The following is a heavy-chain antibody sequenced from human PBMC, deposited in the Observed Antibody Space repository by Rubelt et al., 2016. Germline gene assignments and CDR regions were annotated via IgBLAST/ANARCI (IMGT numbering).Heavy chain of an antibody. D-gene: IGHD7-27*01. J-gene: IGHJ4*02. CDR1: SNSAA. V-gene: IGHV6-1*01. CDR2: TYYRSKWYP. Sequence: QVQLQQSGPGLVKPSQTLSSNSAAWNWVRQSPSRGLEWLGRTYYRSKWYPEYAVSVKSRITFNPDTSKNQFSLQLNSGTPEDTAVYYCGRAGHNWGSENWCQGTLVTVSS. CDR3: GRAGHNWGSEN.